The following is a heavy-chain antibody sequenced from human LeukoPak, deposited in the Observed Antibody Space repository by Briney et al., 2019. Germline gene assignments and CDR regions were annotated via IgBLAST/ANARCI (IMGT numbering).Heavy chain of an antibody. CDR2: MNPNSGNT. Sequence: GASVKVSCKASGYTFTSYDINWVRQATGQGLEWMGWMNPNSGNTGYAQKFQGRVTMTRNTSISTAYMELSSLRSEDTAVYYCARVSSRRLPSSFGYWGQGTLVTVSS. CDR1: GYTFTSYD. V-gene: IGHV1-8*01. J-gene: IGHJ4*02. CDR3: ARVSSRRLPSSFGY. D-gene: IGHD6-19*01.